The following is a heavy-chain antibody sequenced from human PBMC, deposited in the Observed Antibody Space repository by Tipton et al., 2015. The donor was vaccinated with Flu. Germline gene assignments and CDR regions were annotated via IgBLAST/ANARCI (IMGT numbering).Heavy chain of an antibody. CDR3: VRDDIVLGGGRNWFDA. V-gene: IGHV4-4*07. Sequence: PGLVKPSEALSLTCTVFGDSITTYFWTWVRQPAGEGLQWIGRISTSGYTNHNPSLKSRVTMSADTYKKQISLKMTSVTAADTAVYYCVRDDIVLGGGRNWFDAWGQGILVTVSS. D-gene: IGHD3-10*02. CDR2: ISTSGYT. CDR1: GDSITTYF. J-gene: IGHJ5*02.